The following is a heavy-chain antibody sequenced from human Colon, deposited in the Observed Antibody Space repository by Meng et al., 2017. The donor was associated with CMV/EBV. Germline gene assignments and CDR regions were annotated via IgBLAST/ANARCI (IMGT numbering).Heavy chain of an antibody. Sequence: SLTCAGYGGAFSGYYCSWIRQPPGKGLEWIGEINHSGSTNYNPSLKSRVTISVDTSKNQFSLKLSSVTVADTAVYYCARGGYTMIRYWGQGTLVTVSS. V-gene: IGHV4-34*01. J-gene: IGHJ4*02. CDR2: INHSGST. D-gene: IGHD3-10*01. CDR1: GGAFSGYY. CDR3: ARGGYTMIRY.